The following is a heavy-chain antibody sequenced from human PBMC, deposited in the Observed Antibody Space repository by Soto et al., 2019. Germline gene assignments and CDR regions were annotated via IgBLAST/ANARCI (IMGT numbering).Heavy chain of an antibody. CDR2: ICGSGDST. J-gene: IGHJ4*02. V-gene: IGHV3-23*01. D-gene: IGHD1-26*01. CDR3: ARRGSGSYYDY. Sequence: EVPLLESGGGLVQPGGSLRLSCAASGFTFSSYAMRWVRQAPGKGLEWVSAICGSGDSTYYADSVKGRFTVSRDNSKNTLYLQMNSLRAEDTAVYYCARRGSGSYYDYWGQGTLVTVSS. CDR1: GFTFSSYA.